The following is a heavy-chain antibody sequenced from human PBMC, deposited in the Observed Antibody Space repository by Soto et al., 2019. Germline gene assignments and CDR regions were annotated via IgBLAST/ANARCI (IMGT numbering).Heavy chain of an antibody. V-gene: IGHV3-21*01. CDR2: ISRSSGYI. D-gene: IGHD1-26*01. CDR3: ARGDGSLWFGKIAEIH. Sequence: GGSLRLSCAASGFTFSSYSMNWVRQAPGKGLEWVSSISRSSGYIYYADSVKGRFTTSRDNAKNSLNLQMNSLRAEDTAVYYCARGDGSLWFGKIAEIHWGLGTLVTVSS. CDR1: GFTFSSYS. J-gene: IGHJ4*02.